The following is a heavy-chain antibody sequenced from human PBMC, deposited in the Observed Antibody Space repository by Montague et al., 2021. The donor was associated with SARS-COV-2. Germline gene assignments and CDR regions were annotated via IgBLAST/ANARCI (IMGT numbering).Heavy chain of an antibody. V-gene: IGHV4-34*01. Sequence: SETLSLTCAVYTDSFSGYYWSWIRQSPGKGLEWIGEITHSGSTNYNPSLKSRVTISVDTSKNQFSLKLSSVTAADTAVYYCACGEITTRGLIYYYGMDVWGQGTTVTVSS. CDR2: ITHSGST. CDR1: TDSFSGYY. D-gene: IGHD4-11*01. CDR3: ACGEITTRGLIYYYGMDV. J-gene: IGHJ6*02.